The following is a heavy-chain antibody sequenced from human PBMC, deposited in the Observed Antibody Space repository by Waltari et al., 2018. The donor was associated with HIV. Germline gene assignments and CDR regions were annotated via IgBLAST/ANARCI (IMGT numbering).Heavy chain of an antibody. V-gene: IGHV7-4-1*02. CDR1: GYTFTNYA. CDR3: ARNRNGSLDY. Sequence: VQLVHPGSELKKPGASAKVSCKASGYTFTNYAMNWVRQPPGQGLDWMGWINTNTGNPAYAQGFTGRFVFSLDTSVSTAYLQISSLKAEDTAVYYCARNRNGSLDYWGQGTLVTVSS. CDR2: INTNTGNP. J-gene: IGHJ4*02. D-gene: IGHD2-8*01.